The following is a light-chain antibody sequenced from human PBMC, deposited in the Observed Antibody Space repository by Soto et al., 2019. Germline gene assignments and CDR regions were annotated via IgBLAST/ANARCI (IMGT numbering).Light chain of an antibody. Sequence: QSVLTQPPSASGSPGQSVTISCTGTSSDVGGYNYVSWYQQHPGKAPKLMIYEVSKRPSGVPDRFSGSKSGNTASLTVSGLQAEDEGDYYCSSYAGSNAYVFGTGTKVTVL. CDR1: SSDVGGYNY. V-gene: IGLV2-8*01. J-gene: IGLJ1*01. CDR3: SSYAGSNAYV. CDR2: EVS.